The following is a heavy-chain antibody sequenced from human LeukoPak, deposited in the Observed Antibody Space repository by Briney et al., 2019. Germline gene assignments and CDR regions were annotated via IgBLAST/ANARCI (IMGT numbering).Heavy chain of an antibody. J-gene: IGHJ3*02. CDR2: IYTSGST. CDR1: GGSISSGSYY. D-gene: IGHD3-10*01. CDR3: ARAKEWFGELLCGFDI. Sequence: ASETLSLTCTVSGGSISSGSYYWSWIRQPAGKGLEWIGRIYTSGSTNYNPSLKSRVTISVDTSKNQFSLKLSPVTAADTAVYYCARAKEWFGELLCGFDIWGQGTMVTVSS. V-gene: IGHV4-61*02.